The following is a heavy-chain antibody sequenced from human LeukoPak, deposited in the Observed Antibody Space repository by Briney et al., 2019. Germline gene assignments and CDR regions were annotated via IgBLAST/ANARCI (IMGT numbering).Heavy chain of an antibody. V-gene: IGHV1-8*01. CDR2: INPNSGNR. D-gene: IGHD6-19*01. J-gene: IGHJ4*02. CDR1: GYTFTSLD. Sequence: ASVKVSCKASGYTFTSLDINWVRQATGQGLEWMGWINPNSGNRGYAQQFQGRVTITRDTSISTVYMELSSLRSEDTAVYYCARVFSSGWSEGALDYWGQGTLVTVSS. CDR3: ARVFSSGWSEGALDY.